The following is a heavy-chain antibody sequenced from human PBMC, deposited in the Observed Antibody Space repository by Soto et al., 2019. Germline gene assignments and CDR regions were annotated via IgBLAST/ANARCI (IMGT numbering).Heavy chain of an antibody. V-gene: IGHV1-69*14. Sequence: QVQLVQSGAEVKKPGSSVKVSCKASGGTFRSYAISWVRQAPGQGLEWMGGIIPIFGTANYAQKFQGRVTITADKSTSTAYMELSSLRSEDTAVYYCAGDGSYLATNAFDIWGQGTMVTVSS. J-gene: IGHJ3*02. CDR3: AGDGSYLATNAFDI. D-gene: IGHD1-26*01. CDR2: IIPIFGTA. CDR1: GGTFRSYA.